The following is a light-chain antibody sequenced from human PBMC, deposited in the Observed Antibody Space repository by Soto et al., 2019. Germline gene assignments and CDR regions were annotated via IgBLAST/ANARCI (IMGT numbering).Light chain of an antibody. J-gene: IGLJ1*01. Sequence: QSVLTQPASVSGSPGQSITISCTGTSSDVGAYNFVSWYQQHPGKAPKLMIYDVSNRPSGVSNRISGSKSGNTASLTISGIQAEDDADYYCTSHTSSGSLVFGTGTKVTVL. V-gene: IGLV2-14*03. CDR1: SSDVGAYNF. CDR3: TSHTSSGSLV. CDR2: DVS.